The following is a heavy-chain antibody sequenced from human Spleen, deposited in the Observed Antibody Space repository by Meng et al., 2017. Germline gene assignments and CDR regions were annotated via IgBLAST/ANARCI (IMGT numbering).Heavy chain of an antibody. CDR3: SSRPLEVAGTFYFDY. CDR1: GFTLGDYA. J-gene: IGHJ4*02. V-gene: IGHV3-49*04. CDR2: IRSKTYGGTV. Sequence: GGSLRLSCTASGFTLGDYAINWVRQAPGKGLEWVGFIRSKTYGGTVEYAAAVKGRFTISRDDSESIAYLQMNSLKNEDTAVYYCSSRPLEVAGTFYFDYWGKGALVTVSS. D-gene: IGHD6-19*01.